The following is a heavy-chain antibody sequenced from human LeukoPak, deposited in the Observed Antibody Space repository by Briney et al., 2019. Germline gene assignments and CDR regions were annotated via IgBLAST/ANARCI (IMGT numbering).Heavy chain of an antibody. CDR1: GFTVSGNY. CDR3: ARGGLASPIAY. J-gene: IGHJ4*02. CDR2: IYSGGNT. D-gene: IGHD2-21*01. Sequence: GGSLRLSCAASGFTVSGNYMNWVRQAPGKGLEWVSVIYSGGNTYYADSVKGRFTISTDTSKNTLYLQMNSLRAEDTAVYYCARGGLASPIAYWGQGTLVTVSS. V-gene: IGHV3-53*01.